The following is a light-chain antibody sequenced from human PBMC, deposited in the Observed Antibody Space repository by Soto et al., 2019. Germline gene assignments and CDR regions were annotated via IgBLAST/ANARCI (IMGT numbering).Light chain of an antibody. V-gene: IGKV1-5*01. CDR3: QQYNSYPWT. CDR1: QSISSW. Sequence: DMQITQSPSTLSASVGDRVTITCRASQSISSWLAWYQQKPGKAPKLLIYDASSLESGVPSRFSGSGSGTEFTLTISSLQPGDFATYHCQQYNSYPWTVGQGTKVDI. J-gene: IGKJ1*01. CDR2: DAS.